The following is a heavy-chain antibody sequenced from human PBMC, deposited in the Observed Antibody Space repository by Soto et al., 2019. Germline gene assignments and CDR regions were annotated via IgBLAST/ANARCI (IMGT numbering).Heavy chain of an antibody. Sequence: PSETLSLTCTVSGDSISGGASFWSWIRQPPGKGLEWIANVYYSGSSYYNPSLKSRLTISEDTTKNQFSLQLKSMTAADTAVYYCAQLSCTSSTCYFPGWFDPWGQGTLVTVSS. J-gene: IGHJ5*02. CDR3: AQLSCTSSTCYFPGWFDP. D-gene: IGHD2-2*01. CDR1: GDSISGGASF. CDR2: VYYSGSS. V-gene: IGHV4-30-4*01.